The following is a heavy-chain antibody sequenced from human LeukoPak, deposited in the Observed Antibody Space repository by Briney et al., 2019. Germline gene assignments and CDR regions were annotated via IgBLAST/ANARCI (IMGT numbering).Heavy chain of an antibody. D-gene: IGHD5-24*01. J-gene: IGHJ4*02. CDR1: GGSISSYY. CDR2: IYYSGST. CDR3: AAANGYNLFDY. V-gene: IGHV4-59*01. Sequence: PSETLSLTCTVSGGSISSYYCSWIRQPPGKGLEWIGYIYYSGSTNYNPSLKSRVTISVDTSKNQFSLKLSSVTAADTAVYYCAAANGYNLFDYWGQGTLVTVSS.